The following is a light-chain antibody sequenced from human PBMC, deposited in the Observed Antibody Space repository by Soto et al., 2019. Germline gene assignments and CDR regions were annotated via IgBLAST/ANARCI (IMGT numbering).Light chain of an antibody. CDR1: SSDVGGYNF. CDR3: CSYAGSYTWV. V-gene: IGLV2-11*01. J-gene: IGLJ1*01. Sequence: QSVLTQPRSVSGSPGQSVTISSTGTSSDVGGYNFVSWYQQHPGKAPKLMIYDVSKRPSGVPDRFSGSKSGNTASLTISGLQAEDEADYYCCSYAGSYTWVFGNGTKLTVL. CDR2: DVS.